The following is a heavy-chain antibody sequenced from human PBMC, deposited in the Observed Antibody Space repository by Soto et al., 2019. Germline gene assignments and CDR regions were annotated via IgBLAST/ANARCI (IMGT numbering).Heavy chain of an antibody. Sequence: QVQLQQWGAGLLKPSETLSLTCAVYGGSFSGYYWSWIRQPPGKGLEWIGEINHSGSTNYNPSLKSRVTISVDTSKNQFSLTLSSVTAADTAVYYCARGDYFDYWGQGTLVTVSS. V-gene: IGHV4-34*01. CDR3: ARGDYFDY. CDR1: GGSFSGYY. CDR2: INHSGST. J-gene: IGHJ4*02.